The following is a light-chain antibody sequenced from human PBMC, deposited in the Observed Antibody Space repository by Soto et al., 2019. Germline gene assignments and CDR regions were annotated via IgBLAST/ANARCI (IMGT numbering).Light chain of an antibody. Sequence: EIVLTQSPGTLSLSPGERATVSCRSSQSVTSNYLAWYQQKPGQAPRLLIYGSSSRATGIPDRFSGSGSATDFTLTISRLEPEDFAVYYCHQYDSIVQTFGQGTKVDI. CDR2: GSS. CDR3: HQYDSIVQT. V-gene: IGKV3-20*01. CDR1: QSVTSNY. J-gene: IGKJ1*01.